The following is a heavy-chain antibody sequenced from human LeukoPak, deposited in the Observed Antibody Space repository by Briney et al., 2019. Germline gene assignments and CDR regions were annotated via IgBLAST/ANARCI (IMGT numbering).Heavy chain of an antibody. CDR2: INPNSGGT. Sequence: ASVKVSCKASGYTFTGYYMHWVRQAPGQGLEWMGWINPNSGGTTYAQKFQGRVTLTRDTSTSTVFMELSSLRSEDTAVYYCASGSYYYDSSGLDYWGQGTLVTVSS. CDR3: ASGSYYYDSSGLDY. CDR1: GYTFTGYY. V-gene: IGHV1-2*02. D-gene: IGHD3-22*01. J-gene: IGHJ4*02.